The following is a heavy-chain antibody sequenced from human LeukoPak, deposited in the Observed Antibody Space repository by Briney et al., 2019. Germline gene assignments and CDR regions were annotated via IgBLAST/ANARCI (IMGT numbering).Heavy chain of an antibody. J-gene: IGHJ4*02. CDR1: GFIFTGYF. CDR2: IRHDGSEK. D-gene: IGHD3-3*01. Sequence: GGSLRLSCAASGFIFTGYFMSWVRQAPGKGLEWVASIRHDGSEKYYVDSVRGRFTISRDNTKNLLYLQMSSLRAEDTAVYYCATDRGWRTSGYYLYYFEYWGQGTLVTFSS. V-gene: IGHV3-7*01. CDR3: ATDRGWRTSGYYLYYFEY.